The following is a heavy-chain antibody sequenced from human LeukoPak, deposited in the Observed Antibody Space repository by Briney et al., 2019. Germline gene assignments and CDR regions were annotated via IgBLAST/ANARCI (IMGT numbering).Heavy chain of an antibody. CDR3: ARGGKLKYYYDSSGYYLDDAFDI. CDR2: MNPNSGNT. CDR1: GYTFTSYD. J-gene: IGHJ3*02. Sequence: ASVKVSCKASGYTFTSYDINWVRQAPGQGLEWMGWMNPNSGNTGYAQKFQGRVTMTRNTSISTAYMELSSLRSEDTAVYYCARGGKLKYYYDSSGYYLDDAFDIWGQGTMVTVSS. D-gene: IGHD3-22*01. V-gene: IGHV1-8*01.